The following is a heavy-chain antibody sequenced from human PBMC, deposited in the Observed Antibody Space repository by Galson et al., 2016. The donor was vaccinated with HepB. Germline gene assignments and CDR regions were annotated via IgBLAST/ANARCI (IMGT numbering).Heavy chain of an antibody. V-gene: IGHV1-8*01. CDR2: MNPNSGDT. CDR1: GYILTSYD. Sequence: SVKVSCKASGYILTSYDINWVRQATGQGLEWMGWMNPNSGDTGYEQKFQGRVTMTRNTSISTVYMELSSLRSEDTAVYYCARAAMNYGMDVWGQGTTVTVSS. CDR3: ARAAMNYGMDV. J-gene: IGHJ6*02.